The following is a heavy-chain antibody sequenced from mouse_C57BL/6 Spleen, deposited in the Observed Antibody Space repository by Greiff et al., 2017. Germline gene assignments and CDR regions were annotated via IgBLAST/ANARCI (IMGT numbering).Heavy chain of an antibody. J-gene: IGHJ4*01. Sequence: VQLQQPGAELVKPGASVKLSCKASGYTFTSYWMHWVKQRPGRGLEWIGRIDPNSGGTKYNEKFKSKATRTVDKPASTAYMQLSSLTSEDSAVYYCARWAFITPGAMDYWGQGTSVTVSS. CDR1: GYTFTSYW. CDR2: IDPNSGGT. D-gene: IGHD1-1*01. CDR3: ARWAFITPGAMDY. V-gene: IGHV1-72*01.